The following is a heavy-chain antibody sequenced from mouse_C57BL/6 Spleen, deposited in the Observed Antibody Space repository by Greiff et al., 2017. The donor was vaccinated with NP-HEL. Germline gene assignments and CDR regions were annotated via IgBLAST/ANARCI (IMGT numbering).Heavy chain of an antibody. CDR2: ISGGGGNT. D-gene: IGHD1-1*01. V-gene: IGHV5-9*01. CDR3: ARQNYYGSSYWYFDV. J-gene: IGHJ1*03. CDR1: GFTFSSYT. Sequence: VQLVESGGGLVKPGGSLKLSCAASGFTFSSYTMSWVRQTPEKRLEWVATISGGGGNTYYPDSVKGRFTISRDNAKNTLYLQMSSLRSEDTALYYCARQNYYGSSYWYFDVWGTGTTVTVSS.